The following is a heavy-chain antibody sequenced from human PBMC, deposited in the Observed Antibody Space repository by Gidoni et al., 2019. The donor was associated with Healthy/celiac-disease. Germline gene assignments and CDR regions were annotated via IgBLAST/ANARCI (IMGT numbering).Heavy chain of an antibody. D-gene: IGHD2-2*01. V-gene: IGHV4-34*01. CDR1: GGSFSGYY. Sequence: VQLQQWGSGLLKPSETLSLTCAVYGGSFSGYYWSWIRQPPGKGLEWIGEINHSGSTNYNPSLKSRVTISVDTSNNQFSLKLRSVTAADTAVYYCARARRGIVVVSAATRLDPWGQGTLVTVSS. CDR2: INHSGST. CDR3: ARARRGIVVVSAATRLDP. J-gene: IGHJ5*02.